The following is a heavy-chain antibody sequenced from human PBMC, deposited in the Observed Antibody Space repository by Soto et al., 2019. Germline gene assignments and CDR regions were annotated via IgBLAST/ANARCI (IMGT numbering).Heavy chain of an antibody. J-gene: IGHJ4*02. Sequence: EVQLVESGGGLVQPGGSLRLTCVASGFPFSIYSMNWVRQAPGKGLEWSSYITSDTNTIKYADSVKGRFTLSRDNAKNLVYLQMNSLKDEDTAVYFCERSVDGHFDFWGQGTVVTVSS. CDR3: ERSVDGHFDF. CDR1: GFPFSIYS. D-gene: IGHD6-19*01. V-gene: IGHV3-48*02. CDR2: ITSDTNTI.